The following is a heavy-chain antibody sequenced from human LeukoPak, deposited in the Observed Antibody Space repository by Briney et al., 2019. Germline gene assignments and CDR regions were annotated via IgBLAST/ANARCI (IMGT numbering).Heavy chain of an antibody. CDR1: GFTFSSYS. V-gene: IGHV3-48*04. CDR2: ISSSSSTI. CDR3: ARRGSGSQSAFDI. Sequence: PGGSLRLSCAASGFTFSSYSMNWVRQAPGKGLEWVSYISSSSSTIYYADSVKGRFTISRDNAKNSLYLQMNSLRAEDTAVYYCARRGSGSQSAFDIWGQGTMVTVSS. D-gene: IGHD1-26*01. J-gene: IGHJ3*02.